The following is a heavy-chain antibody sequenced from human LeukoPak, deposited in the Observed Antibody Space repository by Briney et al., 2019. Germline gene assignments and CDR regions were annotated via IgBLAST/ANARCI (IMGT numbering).Heavy chain of an antibody. D-gene: IGHD5-18*01. J-gene: IGHJ3*02. Sequence: GGSLRLSCAASGFTVSSNYMSWVRQAPGKGLEWVSVIYSGGSTYYADSVKGRFTISRDNSKNTLYLQMNSLRAEDTAVYCCARGNGYPNDAFDIWGQGTMVTVSS. V-gene: IGHV3-53*01. CDR2: IYSGGST. CDR1: GFTVSSNY. CDR3: ARGNGYPNDAFDI.